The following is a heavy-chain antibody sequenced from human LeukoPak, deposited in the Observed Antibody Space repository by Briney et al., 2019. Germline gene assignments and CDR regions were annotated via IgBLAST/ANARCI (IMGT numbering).Heavy chain of an antibody. V-gene: IGHV1-2*06. CDR2: INPNSGGT. D-gene: IGHD6-6*01. Sequence: ASVKVSCKASGYTFTGYYMHWVRQAAGQGLEWMGRINPNSGGTNYAQKFQGRVTMSREPSISTAYMELSSLRSEDTAVYYCARDAVAARPAYYFDYWGQGTLVTVSS. CDR3: ARDAVAARPAYYFDY. J-gene: IGHJ4*02. CDR1: GYTFTGYY.